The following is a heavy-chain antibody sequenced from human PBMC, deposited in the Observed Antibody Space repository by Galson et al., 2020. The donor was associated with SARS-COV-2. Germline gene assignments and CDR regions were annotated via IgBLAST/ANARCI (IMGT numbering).Heavy chain of an antibody. CDR1: GGSMSSSHYY. Sequence: SETLSLTCTVSGGSMSSSHYYWGWIRQPPGKGLEWIGSIYYGGSTYYNPSLKNRVTISVDTSKNQFSLKVSSVTAADTALYYCARDHLSYVEYYFDYWGQGTQVTVSS. CDR3: ARDHLSYVEYYFDY. J-gene: IGHJ4*02. D-gene: IGHD3-16*01. V-gene: IGHV4-39*07. CDR2: IYYGGST.